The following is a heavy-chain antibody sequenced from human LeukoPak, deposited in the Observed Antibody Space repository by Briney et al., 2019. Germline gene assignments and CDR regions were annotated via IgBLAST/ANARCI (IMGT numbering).Heavy chain of an antibody. CDR1: GGSISSGSYY. CDR2: IYTSGST. J-gene: IGHJ4*02. CDR3: ARSHDSSGYSQGY. Sequence: SQTLSLTCTVSGGSISSGSYYWSWIRQPAGKGLEWFGRIYTSGSTNYNPSLKSRVTISVDTSKNQFSLKLSSVTAADTAVYYCARSHDSSGYSQGYWGQGTLVTVSS. D-gene: IGHD3-22*01. V-gene: IGHV4-61*02.